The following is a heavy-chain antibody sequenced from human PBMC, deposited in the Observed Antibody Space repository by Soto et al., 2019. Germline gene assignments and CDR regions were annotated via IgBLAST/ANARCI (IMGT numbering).Heavy chain of an antibody. CDR1: GGSISGYY. D-gene: IGHD3-10*01. J-gene: IGHJ3*02. Sequence: SETLSLTCTISGGSISGYYWSWIRQHPGKGLEWIGYIYYSGSTYYNPSLKSRVTISVDTSKNQFSLKLSSVTAADTAVYYCARDLRYYGSGSDFDIWGQGTMVTVSS. V-gene: IGHV4-31*03. CDR3: ARDLRYYGSGSDFDI. CDR2: IYYSGST.